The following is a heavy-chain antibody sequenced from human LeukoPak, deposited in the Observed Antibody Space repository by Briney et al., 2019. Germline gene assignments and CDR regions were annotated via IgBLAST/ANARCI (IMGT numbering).Heavy chain of an antibody. CDR1: GFTFSSYG. V-gene: IGHV3-33*01. J-gene: IGHJ4*02. CDR2: IWYDGSNE. D-gene: IGHD2-15*01. Sequence: GGSLRLSRAASGFTFSSYGMHWVRQAPGKGLEWVAIIWYDGSNEDYADSVKGRFTISRDNPKNTLYLQMNSLRAEDTAVYYCATETRDRNFDYWGQGTLVTVSS. CDR3: ATETRDRNFDY.